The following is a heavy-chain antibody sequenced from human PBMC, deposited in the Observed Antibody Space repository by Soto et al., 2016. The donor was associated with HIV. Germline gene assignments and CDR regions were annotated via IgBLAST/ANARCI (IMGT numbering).Heavy chain of an antibody. D-gene: IGHD2-21*02. J-gene: IGHJ6*03. V-gene: IGHV1-69*12. CDR2: IIPTFGTA. Sequence: QVQLVQSGAEVKKPGSSVKVSCKASGGTFSSYAISWVRQAPGQGLEWMGGIIPTFGTANYAQKFQGRVTITADESTSTAYMELSSLRSEDTAVYYCARGAGIYCGGDCYPYYYYYYMDVWGKGTTVTVSS. CDR1: GGTFSSYA. CDR3: ARGAGIYCGGDCYPYYYYYYMDV.